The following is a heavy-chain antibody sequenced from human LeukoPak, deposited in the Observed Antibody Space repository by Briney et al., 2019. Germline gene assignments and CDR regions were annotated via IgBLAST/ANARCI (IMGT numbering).Heavy chain of an antibody. V-gene: IGHV1-69*04. J-gene: IGHJ4*02. Sequence: SVKVSCKASGYTFTSYDINWVRQATGQGLEWMGRIIPILGIANYAQKFQGRVTITADKSTSTAYMELSSLRSEDTAVYYCAREVEMAADWGQGTLVTVSS. D-gene: IGHD5-24*01. CDR3: AREVEMAAD. CDR2: IIPILGIA. CDR1: GYTFTSYD.